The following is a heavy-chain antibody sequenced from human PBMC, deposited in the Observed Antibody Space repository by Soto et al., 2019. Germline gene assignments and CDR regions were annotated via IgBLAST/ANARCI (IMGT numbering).Heavy chain of an antibody. CDR2: IDSGDGTT. J-gene: IGHJ4*02. CDR3: VRPYYSSSWFPFDR. D-gene: IGHD6-13*01. CDR1: GFDFGDYY. V-gene: IGHV3-11*01. Sequence: PGGSLRLSCTGSGFDFGDYYMSWMRQAPGKGLEWVSYIDSGDGTTYYTDSVKGRFTISRDNAKKTVYLQMSSLRVEDTALYYCVRPYYSSSWFPFDRWGQGTLVTVSS.